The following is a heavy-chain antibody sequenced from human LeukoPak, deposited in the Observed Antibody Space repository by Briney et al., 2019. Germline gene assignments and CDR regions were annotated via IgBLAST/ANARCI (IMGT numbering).Heavy chain of an antibody. V-gene: IGHV4-31*03. CDR1: GGSISSGGYY. D-gene: IGHD2-2*03. J-gene: IGHJ4*02. Sequence: SETLSLTCTVSGGSISSGGYYWSWIRQHPGKGLGWIGYIYYSGSTYYNPSLKSRVTISVDTSKNQFSLKLSSVTAADTAVYYCAREVGYCSSTSCYEDYWGQGTLVTVSS. CDR2: IYYSGST. CDR3: AREVGYCSSTSCYEDY.